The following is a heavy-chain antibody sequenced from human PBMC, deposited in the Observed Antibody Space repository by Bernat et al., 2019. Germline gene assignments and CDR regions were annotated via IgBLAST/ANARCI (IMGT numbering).Heavy chain of an antibody. CDR2: IYSGGNT. J-gene: IGHJ3*02. CDR1: GFTVSTNY. CDR3: ARYYGGNSGSAFDI. Sequence: EVQLVESGGGLVQPGGSLRLSCAASGFTVSTNYMSWVRQAPGKGLEWVSVIYSGGNTYYADSVKGRFTISRDNSKKTLYLQINSLRAEDTAMYYCARYYGGNSGSAFDIWGQGTMVTVSS. D-gene: IGHD4-23*01. V-gene: IGHV3-66*01.